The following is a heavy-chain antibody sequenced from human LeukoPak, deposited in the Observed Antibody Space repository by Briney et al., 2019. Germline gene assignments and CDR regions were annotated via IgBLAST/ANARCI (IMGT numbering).Heavy chain of an antibody. D-gene: IGHD2-2*01. CDR1: GYTFTSYD. CDR3: ARVFSSDAFDI. CDR2: MNPNSGNT. J-gene: IGHJ3*02. V-gene: IGHV1-8*03. Sequence: ASVKVSCKASGYTFTSYDINWVRQATGQGLEWMGWMNPNSGNTGYAQKFQGRVTITRNTSISTAYMELSSLRSEETAVYYCARVFSSDAFDIWGQGTMVTVSS.